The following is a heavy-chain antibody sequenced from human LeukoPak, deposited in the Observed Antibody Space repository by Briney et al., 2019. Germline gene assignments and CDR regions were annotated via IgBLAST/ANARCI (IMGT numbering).Heavy chain of an antibody. D-gene: IGHD6-6*01. Sequence: PGGSLRLSCAASGFTFSSYGMHWVRQAPGKGLEWVAVISYDGSNKYFADSVKGRFTISRDNSKNTLYLQMNSLRPEDTAVYYCAKEGSSSVDYYYYMDVWGKGATVTVSS. CDR2: ISYDGSNK. V-gene: IGHV3-30*18. J-gene: IGHJ6*03. CDR1: GFTFSSYG. CDR3: AKEGSSSVDYYYYMDV.